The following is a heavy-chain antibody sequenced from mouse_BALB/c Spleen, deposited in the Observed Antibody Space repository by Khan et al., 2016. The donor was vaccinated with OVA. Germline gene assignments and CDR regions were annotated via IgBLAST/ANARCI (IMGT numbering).Heavy chain of an antibody. CDR2: ISYSGRT. J-gene: IGHJ2*01. CDR3: ARSVTITTVVATDFAY. CDR1: GYSITSDSA. Sequence: VQLQQSGPGLVRPSQSLSLTCTVTGYSITSDSAWNWIRQFPENKLEWMGYISYSGRTSYNPSLKSRISITRDTSKNQFFLQLNSVTTEDTATYYCARSVTITTVVATDFAYWGQGTTLTVSS. D-gene: IGHD1-1*01. V-gene: IGHV3-2*02.